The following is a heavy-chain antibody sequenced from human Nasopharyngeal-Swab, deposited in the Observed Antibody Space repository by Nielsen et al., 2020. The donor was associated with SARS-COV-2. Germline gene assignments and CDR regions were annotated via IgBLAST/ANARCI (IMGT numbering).Heavy chain of an antibody. CDR2: IIPNSGAT. CDR1: GYTFTDYY. CDR3: ATTGPRYTDSGTLKPGFYYAMDV. V-gene: IGHV1-2*06. D-gene: IGHD3-10*01. Sequence: ASVKVSCKASGYTFTDYYVHWVRQAPGQGLEWMGRIIPNSGATEYARKFQYRVNLSRDASISTAYMDVSRLRSDDTAVYYCATTGPRYTDSGTLKPGFYYAMDVWGQGTTVTVSS. J-gene: IGHJ6*02.